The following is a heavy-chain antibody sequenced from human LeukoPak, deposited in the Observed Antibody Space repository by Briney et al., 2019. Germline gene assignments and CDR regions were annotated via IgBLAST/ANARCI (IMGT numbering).Heavy chain of an antibody. CDR2: FDPEDGET. D-gene: IGHD3-10*01. J-gene: IGHJ3*02. Sequence: ASVKVSCKVSGYTLTELSMHWVRQAPGKGLEWMGGFDPEDGETIYAQKFQGRVTMTEDTSTDTAYMELSSLRSEDTAVYYCATTTMVRGVNALPSDAFDIWGQGTMVTVSS. CDR1: GYTLTELS. CDR3: ATTTMVRGVNALPSDAFDI. V-gene: IGHV1-24*01.